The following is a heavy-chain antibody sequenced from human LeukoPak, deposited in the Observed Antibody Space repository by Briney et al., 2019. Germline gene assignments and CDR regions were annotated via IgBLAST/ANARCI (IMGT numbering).Heavy chain of an antibody. CDR2: IIPIFGTA. J-gene: IGHJ4*01. Sequence: ASVKVSCKVSGYTLTELSMHWVRQAPGQGLEWMGGIIPIFGTANYAQKFQGRVTITADESTSTAYMELSSLRSEDTAVYYCARGGPYGDYSFDYWGQGTLVTVSS. CDR3: ARGGPYGDYSFDY. V-gene: IGHV1-69*13. CDR1: GYTLTELS. D-gene: IGHD4-17*01.